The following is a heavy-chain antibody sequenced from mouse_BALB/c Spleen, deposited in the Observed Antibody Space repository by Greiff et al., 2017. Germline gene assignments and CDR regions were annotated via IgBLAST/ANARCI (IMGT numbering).Heavy chain of an antibody. CDR3: EREPSLIHYYAMDY. V-gene: IGHV5-17*02. CDR1: GFTFSSFG. J-gene: IGHJ4*01. D-gene: IGHD6-2*01. CDR2: ISSGSSTI. Sequence: EVQLVESGGGLVQPGGSRKLSCAASGFTFSSFGMHWVRQAPEKGLEWVAYISSGSSTIYYADTVKGRFTISRDNPKNTLFLQMTSLRSEDTAMYYCEREPSLIHYYAMDYWGQGTSVTVSS.